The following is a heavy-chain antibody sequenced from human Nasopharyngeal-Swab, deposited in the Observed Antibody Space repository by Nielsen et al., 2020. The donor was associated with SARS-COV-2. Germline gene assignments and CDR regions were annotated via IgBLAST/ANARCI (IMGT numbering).Heavy chain of an antibody. D-gene: IGHD1-26*01. J-gene: IGHJ6*02. CDR3: TTGATSLGYYGMDV. V-gene: IGHV3-15*01. Sequence: GESLKISCAASGFTFSNTWMSWVRQAPGKGLEWVGRIKSKTDGGTTDYAAPVKGRFTISRDDSKNTLYLQMNSLKTEDTAVYYCTTGATSLGYYGMDVWGQGTTVTVSS. CDR2: IKSKTDGGTT. CDR1: GFTFSNTW.